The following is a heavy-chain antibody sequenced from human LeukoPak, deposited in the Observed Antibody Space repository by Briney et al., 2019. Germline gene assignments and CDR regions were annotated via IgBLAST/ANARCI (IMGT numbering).Heavy chain of an antibody. CDR3: ASSHDSSGND. J-gene: IGHJ4*02. Sequence: PGGSLRLSCAASGFTFDDYGMSWVRQAPGKGLEWVGNINQDGRAKYYVDSVKGRFTISRDNAKNSVYLQMNSLRDEDTAVYYCASSHDSSGNDWGQGTLVTVSS. D-gene: IGHD3-22*01. CDR2: INQDGRAK. CDR1: GFTFDDYG. V-gene: IGHV3-7*01.